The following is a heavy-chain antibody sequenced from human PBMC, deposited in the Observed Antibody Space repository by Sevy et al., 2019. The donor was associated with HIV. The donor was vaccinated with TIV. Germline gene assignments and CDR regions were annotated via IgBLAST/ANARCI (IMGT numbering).Heavy chain of an antibody. D-gene: IGHD3-10*01. CDR3: AKDASAGLNGSGSSQGADAFDI. CDR1: GFTFDDYA. CDR2: ISWNSGSI. J-gene: IGHJ3*02. Sequence: GGCLRLSCAASGFTFDDYAMHWVRQAPGKGLEWVSGISWNSGSIGYADSVKGRFTISRDNAKNSLYLQMNSLRAEDTALYYCAKDASAGLNGSGSSQGADAFDIWGQGTMVTVSS. V-gene: IGHV3-9*01.